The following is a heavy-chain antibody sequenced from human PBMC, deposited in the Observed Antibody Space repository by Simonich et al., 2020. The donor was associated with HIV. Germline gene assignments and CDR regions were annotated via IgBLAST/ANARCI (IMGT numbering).Heavy chain of an antibody. CDR1: GYTFTTYG. V-gene: IGHV1-18*01. D-gene: IGHD3-16*01. CDR2: ISPYNGNT. Sequence: QVQLVQSGAEVKKPGASVKVSCKASGYTFTTYGISWVRQAPGQGLEWMGWISPYNGNTNYAQKLQGRVTMTTDTSTSTAYMEMRSLRSDDTAVYYCARGDVTFGGVIVPDYWGQGTQVTVSS. CDR3: ARGDVTFGGVIVPDY. J-gene: IGHJ4*02.